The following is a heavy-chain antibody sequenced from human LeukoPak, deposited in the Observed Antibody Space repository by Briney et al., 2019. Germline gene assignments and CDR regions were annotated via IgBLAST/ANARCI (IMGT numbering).Heavy chain of an antibody. CDR1: GYTFTGYY. V-gene: IGHV3-30-3*01. D-gene: IGHD1-26*01. CDR2: ISYDGSNK. CDR3: ARDISGRYDY. J-gene: IGHJ4*02. Sequence: SCKASGYTFTGYYMHWVRQAPGKGLEWVAVISYDGSNKYYADSVKGRFTISRDNSKNTLYLQMNSLRAEDTAVYYCARDISGRYDYWGQGTLVTVSS.